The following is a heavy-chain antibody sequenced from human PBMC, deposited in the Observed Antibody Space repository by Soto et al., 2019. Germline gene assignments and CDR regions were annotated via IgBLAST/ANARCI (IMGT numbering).Heavy chain of an antibody. V-gene: IGHV4-31*03. CDR3: ARRYSKNNWFDP. D-gene: IGHD4-4*01. CDR1: GGSISSGGYY. CDR2: IYYSGST. J-gene: IGHJ5*02. Sequence: SETLSLTCTVSGGSISSGGYYWSWIRQHPGKCLEWIGYIYYSGSTYYNPSLKSRVTISVDTSKNQFSLNLSSVTAADTAVYYCARRYSKNNWFDPWGQGTLVTVSS.